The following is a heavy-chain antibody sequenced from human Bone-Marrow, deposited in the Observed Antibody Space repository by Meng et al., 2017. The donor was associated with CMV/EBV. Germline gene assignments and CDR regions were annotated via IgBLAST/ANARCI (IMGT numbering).Heavy chain of an antibody. Sequence: SETLSLTCTVSGGSVSSGSYYWSWIRQPPGKGLEWTGYIYYSGSTNYNPSLKSRVTISVDTSKNQFSLKLSSVTAADTAVYYCARGQFLEFDYWGQGTRVTVSS. CDR3: ARGQFLEFDY. D-gene: IGHD3-3*01. V-gene: IGHV4-61*01. CDR1: GGSVSSGSYY. J-gene: IGHJ4*02. CDR2: IYYSGST.